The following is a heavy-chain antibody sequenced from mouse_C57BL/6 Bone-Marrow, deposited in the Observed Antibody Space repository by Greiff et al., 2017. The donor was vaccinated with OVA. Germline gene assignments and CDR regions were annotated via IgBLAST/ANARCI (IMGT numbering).Heavy chain of an antibody. CDR1: GYTFTSYW. CDR2: IYPGSGST. J-gene: IGHJ2*01. D-gene: IGHD1-1*01. Sequence: VKLQQPGAELVKPGASVKMSCKASGYTFTSYWITWVKQRPGQGLEWIGDIYPGSGSTNYNEKFKSKATLTVDTSSSTAYMQLSSLTSEDSAVYYCARERFITTVVALYYFDYWGQGTTLTVSS. V-gene: IGHV1-55*01. CDR3: ARERFITTVVALYYFDY.